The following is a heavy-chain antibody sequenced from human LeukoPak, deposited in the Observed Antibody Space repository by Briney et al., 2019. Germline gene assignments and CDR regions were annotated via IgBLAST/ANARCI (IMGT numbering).Heavy chain of an antibody. CDR2: ITGDGGTT. Sequence: PGGSLRLSCAASGFTFDDFTMHWFRHPPGRGLQWVSLITGDGGTTSYADSVKGRFTISRDNSKNSLYLHMNSLRNEDTALYYCAKGHFGAGHYWGQGTLVTVSS. CDR3: AKGHFGAGHY. D-gene: IGHD3-3*01. CDR1: GFTFDDFT. J-gene: IGHJ4*02. V-gene: IGHV3-43*02.